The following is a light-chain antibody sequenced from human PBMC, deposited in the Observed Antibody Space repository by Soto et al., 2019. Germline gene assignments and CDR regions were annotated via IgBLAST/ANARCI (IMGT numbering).Light chain of an antibody. V-gene: IGKV3-15*01. CDR1: QSVSSD. CDR2: GAS. J-gene: IGKJ2*01. Sequence: EIVMTQSPATLSVSPGERATLSCRASQSVSSDLARYQQKPGHTPRRIIYGASTRATGIPARFSGSGSGTAFNLTIISLQSEDFAVYYSQQYNNWTTGRDARYTFGQGTKLEIK. CDR3: QQYNNWTTGRDARYT.